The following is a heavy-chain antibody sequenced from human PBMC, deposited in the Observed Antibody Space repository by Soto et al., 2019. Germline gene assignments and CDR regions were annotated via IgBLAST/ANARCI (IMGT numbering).Heavy chain of an antibody. J-gene: IGHJ2*01. V-gene: IGHV1-69*04. CDR1: GGTFSSYT. CDR2: IIPILGIA. D-gene: IGHD2-2*01. Sequence: SVKVSCKASGGTFSSYTISWVRQAPGQGLEWMGRIIPILGIANYAQKFQGRVTITADKSTSTAYMELSSLRSEDTAVYYCARDPGPRSTSHYWYFDLWGRGTLVTVSS. CDR3: ARDPGPRSTSHYWYFDL.